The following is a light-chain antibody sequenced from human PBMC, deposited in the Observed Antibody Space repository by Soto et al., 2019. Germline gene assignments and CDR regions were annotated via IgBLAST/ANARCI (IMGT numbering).Light chain of an antibody. CDR1: SSDVGSYNL. CDR3: CSYAGSSTFYV. Sequence: QSVLTQPASVSGSPGQSITISCTGTSSDVGSYNLISWYQQYPDKAPKLMIYEVSKRPSGVSNRFSGSESGNTASLTISGLQAEDEADYYCCSYAGSSTFYVFGSGTKVTVL. J-gene: IGLJ1*01. V-gene: IGLV2-23*02. CDR2: EVS.